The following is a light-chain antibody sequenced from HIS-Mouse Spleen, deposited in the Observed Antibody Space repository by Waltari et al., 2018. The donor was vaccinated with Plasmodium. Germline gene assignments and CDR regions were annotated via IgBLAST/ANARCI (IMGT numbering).Light chain of an antibody. Sequence: SYELTQPPSVSVSPGQKARITCPGDALTKKYAYWYQQKSGQAPVLGIYEDSKRPSGIPERFSGSSSGTMATLTISGAQVEDEADYYCYSTDSSGNHRVFGGGTKLTVL. J-gene: IGLJ3*02. V-gene: IGLV3-10*01. CDR1: ALTKKY. CDR2: EDS. CDR3: YSTDSSGNHRV.